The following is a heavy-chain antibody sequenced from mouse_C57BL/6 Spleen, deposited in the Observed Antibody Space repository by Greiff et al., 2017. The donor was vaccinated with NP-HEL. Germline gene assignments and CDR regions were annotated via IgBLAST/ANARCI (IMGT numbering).Heavy chain of an antibody. Sequence: VQLQESDAELVKPGASVKISCKVSGYTFTDHTIHWMKQRPEQGLEWIGYIYPRDGSTKYNEKFKGKATLTADKSSSTAYMQLNSLTSEDSAVYFCARNYGSSYGGLYWYFDVWGTGTTVTVSS. D-gene: IGHD1-1*01. J-gene: IGHJ1*03. CDR3: ARNYGSSYGGLYWYFDV. V-gene: IGHV1-78*01. CDR2: IYPRDGST. CDR1: GYTFTDHT.